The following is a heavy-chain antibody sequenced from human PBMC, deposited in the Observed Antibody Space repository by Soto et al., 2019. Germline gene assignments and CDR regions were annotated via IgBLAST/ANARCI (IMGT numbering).Heavy chain of an antibody. D-gene: IGHD5-18*01. V-gene: IGHV5-51*01. CDR3: ARPAGQRGYSYGYARYFDY. J-gene: IGHJ4*02. CDR2: IYPGDSDT. CDR1: GYSFTSYW. Sequence: PGESLKISCKGSGYSFTSYWIGWVRQMPGKGLEWMGIIYPGDSDTRYSPSFQGQVTISADKSISTAYLQWSSLKASDTAMYYCARPAGQRGYSYGYARYFDYWGQGTLVTSPQ.